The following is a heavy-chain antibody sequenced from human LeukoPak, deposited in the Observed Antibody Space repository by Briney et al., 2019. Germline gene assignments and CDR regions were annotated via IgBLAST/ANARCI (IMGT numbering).Heavy chain of an antibody. V-gene: IGHV4-4*07. CDR3: ARDLGYSSGWTYWYLDL. J-gene: IGHJ2*01. Sequence: SETLSLTCTVSGGSISSYYWSWIRQPAGKGLEWIGRIYTSGSTNYNPSLKSRVTMSVDTSKNQFSLKLSSVTAAVTAVYYCARDLGYSSGWTYWYLDLWGRGTLVTVSS. CDR1: GGSISSYY. CDR2: IYTSGST. D-gene: IGHD6-19*01.